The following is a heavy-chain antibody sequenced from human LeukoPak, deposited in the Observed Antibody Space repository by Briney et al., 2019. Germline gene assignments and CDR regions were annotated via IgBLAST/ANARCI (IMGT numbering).Heavy chain of an antibody. D-gene: IGHD6-13*01. CDR1: GGSISSYY. V-gene: IGHV4-59*01. Sequence: SETLSLTCTVSGGSISSYYWSWIRQPPGKGLEWVGYIYYSGSTNYNPSRKSRVTISVDTSKNQFSLKLSSVTAADTAVYYCARAAASGYSSSWYPRWFDPWGQGTLVTVSS. J-gene: IGHJ5*02. CDR2: IYYSGST. CDR3: ARAAASGYSSSWYPRWFDP.